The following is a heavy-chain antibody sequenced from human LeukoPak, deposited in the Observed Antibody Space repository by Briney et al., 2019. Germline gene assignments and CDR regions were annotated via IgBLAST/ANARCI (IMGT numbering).Heavy chain of an antibody. CDR1: GYTFTGYY. CDR3: AREGSWYRDAFDI. CDR2: INPNSGGT. V-gene: IGHV1-2*02. Sequence: ASVTVSCKASGYTFTGYYMHWVRQAPGQGLEWMGWINPNSGGTNYAQKFQGRVTMTRDTCISTAYMELSRLRSDDTAVYYCAREGSWYRDAFDIWGQGTMVTVSS. J-gene: IGHJ3*02. D-gene: IGHD6-13*01.